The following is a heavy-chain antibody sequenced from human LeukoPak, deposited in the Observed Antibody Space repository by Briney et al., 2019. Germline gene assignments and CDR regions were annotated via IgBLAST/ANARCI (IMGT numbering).Heavy chain of an antibody. CDR3: ARGRKDYYDSSGYYYGEGVIDY. Sequence: SETLSLTCTVSGGSISSYYWSWIRQPPGKGLEWIGYIYYSGSTNYNPSLKSRVTISVDTSTNRFSLKLSSVTAADTAVYYCARGRKDYYDSSGYYYGEGVIDYWGQGTLVTVSS. J-gene: IGHJ4*02. V-gene: IGHV4-59*01. D-gene: IGHD3-22*01. CDR1: GGSISSYY. CDR2: IYYSGST.